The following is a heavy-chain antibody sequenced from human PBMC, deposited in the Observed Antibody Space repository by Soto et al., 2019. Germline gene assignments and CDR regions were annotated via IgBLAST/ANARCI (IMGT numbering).Heavy chain of an antibody. D-gene: IGHD1-1*01. CDR3: VRDNNWSFDY. CDR1: GFTFSAYS. CDR2: ISGDRAYI. Sequence: GGSLRLSCVASGFTFSAYSMNWVRQAPGKGLEWLSYISGDRAYIYYADSVRGRFTISRDNAENSLYLQMNSLRDEDTAIYYCVRDNNWSFDYWGQGILVTVSS. J-gene: IGHJ4*02. V-gene: IGHV3-48*02.